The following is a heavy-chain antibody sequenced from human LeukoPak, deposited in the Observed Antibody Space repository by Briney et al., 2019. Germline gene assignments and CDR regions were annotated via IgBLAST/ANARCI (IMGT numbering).Heavy chain of an antibody. CDR1: GYNFPTYW. Sequence: PGESLKISCKGSGYNFPTYWIGWVRQMPGKGLEWMGIIYPGDSDTRYSPSFQGQVTISADKSTSTAHLQWGSLKASDTAIYYCARLLNNGGHFRYFDYWGQGTLVTVSS. J-gene: IGHJ4*02. CDR2: IYPGDSDT. V-gene: IGHV5-51*01. CDR3: ARLLNNGGHFRYFDY. D-gene: IGHD4-23*01.